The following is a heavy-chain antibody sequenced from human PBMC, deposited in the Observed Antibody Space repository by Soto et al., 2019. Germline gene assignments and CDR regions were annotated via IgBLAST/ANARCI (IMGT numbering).Heavy chain of an antibody. CDR1: GFPFSRHA. V-gene: IGHV3-23*01. J-gene: IGHJ4*02. CDR3: AKDPYNHRFDS. D-gene: IGHD1-1*01. CDR2: IGSDGST. Sequence: GGSLRLSXAASGFPFSRHAMAWVRRAAGRGLEWVATIGSDGSTYHAESVKGRFSISRDNYGNMLHLQLNSLRVEDTGIYYCAKDPYNHRFDSWGQGTLVTVSS.